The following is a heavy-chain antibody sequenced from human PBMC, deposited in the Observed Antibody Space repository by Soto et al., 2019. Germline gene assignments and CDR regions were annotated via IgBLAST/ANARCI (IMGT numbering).Heavy chain of an antibody. J-gene: IGHJ6*02. D-gene: IGHD2-2*01. CDR2: ISYDGGNK. Sequence: SLRLSCAASGFTFNTYGIHWVRQAPGKGLEWVAVISYDGGNKYYADSVKGRFTISRDNPKNTLYLQMNSLRPEDTAVYYCAKAVGYCSNTSCRDHYYYYGMDVWGQGTTVTVSS. V-gene: IGHV3-30*18. CDR3: AKAVGYCSNTSCRDHYYYYGMDV. CDR1: GFTFNTYG.